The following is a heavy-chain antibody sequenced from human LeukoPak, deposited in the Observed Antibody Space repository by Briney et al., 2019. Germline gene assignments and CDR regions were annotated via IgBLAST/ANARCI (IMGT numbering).Heavy chain of an antibody. J-gene: IGHJ4*02. D-gene: IGHD1-1*01. CDR1: GFTFSSYS. CDR2: ISSSSGSI. V-gene: IGHV3-21*01. Sequence: GGSLRLSCAASGFTFSSYSMNWVRQAPGKGLEWVSSISSSSGSIYYADSVKGRFTTSRDNAKNSVYLQMNSLRAEDTAVYYCARDWNYFSCWGQGTLVTVSS. CDR3: ARDWNYFSC.